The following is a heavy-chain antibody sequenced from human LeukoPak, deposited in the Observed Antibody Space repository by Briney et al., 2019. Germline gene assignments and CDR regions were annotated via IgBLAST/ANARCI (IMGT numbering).Heavy chain of an antibody. D-gene: IGHD3-22*01. Sequence: GGSLRLSCAASGFTFSSYAMSWVRQAPGKGLEWVSGISGSGDNTYYADSVKGRFTISRDNSKNTLYVQVNSLGTEDTAAYYCAKGSYYDSSGSFYLDYWGQGILVTVSS. CDR1: GFTFSSYA. CDR3: AKGSYYDSSGSFYLDY. CDR2: ISGSGDNT. V-gene: IGHV3-23*01. J-gene: IGHJ4*02.